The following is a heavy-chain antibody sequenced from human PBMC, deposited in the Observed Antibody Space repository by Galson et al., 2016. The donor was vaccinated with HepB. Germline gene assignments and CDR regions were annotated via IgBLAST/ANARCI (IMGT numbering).Heavy chain of an antibody. CDR3: ARGGRGGRHYYYGMDV. Sequence: SETLSLTCTVSNGFISSYSWSWIRQPPGKGLEWIGYIYYGGSTNYNPSLKSRVTISADTSKNQFSLKLAVTAADTAVYYCARGGRGGRHYYYGMDVWGQGTTLTVSS. D-gene: IGHD3-10*01. CDR2: IYYGGST. CDR1: NGFISSYS. J-gene: IGHJ6*02. V-gene: IGHV4-59*01.